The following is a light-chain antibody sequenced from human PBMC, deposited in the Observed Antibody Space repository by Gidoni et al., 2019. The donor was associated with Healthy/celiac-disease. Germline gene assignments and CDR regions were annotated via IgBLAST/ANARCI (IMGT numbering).Light chain of an antibody. V-gene: IGLV1-36*01. J-gene: IGLJ3*02. Sequence: QSVLTQPPSVSEAPRQSVTISCSGSSSNIGNNAVHWYQQLPGKTPKLLIYYDDLLPSGVSDRFSGSMSGTSASLASSGLQSEDGAGYYCAAWDDSLNGWVFGGGTKLTVL. CDR1: SSNIGNNA. CDR3: AAWDDSLNGWV. CDR2: YDD.